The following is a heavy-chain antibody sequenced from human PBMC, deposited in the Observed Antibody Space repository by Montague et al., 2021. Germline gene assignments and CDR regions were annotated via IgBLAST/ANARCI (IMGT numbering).Heavy chain of an antibody. D-gene: IGHD4-11*01. CDR2: IYPGDSDV. V-gene: IGHV5-51*01. Sequence: QSGAEVKKPGESLKISCKTSGYTFSDYWIAWVRQMPGEGLDWMGIIYPGDSDVKYSPSFQGQVTISVDKSVTTAYPQLTSLRASDSAMYYCARLALKDYTGRGPLGNWGQGTLVTVSS. CDR1: GYTFSDYW. CDR3: ARLALKDYTGRGPLGN. J-gene: IGHJ4*02.